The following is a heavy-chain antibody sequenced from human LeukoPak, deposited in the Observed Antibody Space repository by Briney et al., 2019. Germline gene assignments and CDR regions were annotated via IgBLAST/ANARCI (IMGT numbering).Heavy chain of an antibody. CDR3: ARARGDGYRRHYYYYMDV. J-gene: IGHJ6*03. CDR1: GGSISSSSYY. CDR2: IYYSGST. V-gene: IGHV4-39*07. D-gene: IGHD5-24*01. Sequence: PSETLSLTCTVSGGSISSSSYYWGWIRQPPGKGLEWIGSIYYSGSTYYNPSLKSRVTISVDTSKNQFSLKLSSVTAADTAVYYCARARGDGYRRHYYYYMDVWGKGTTVTISS.